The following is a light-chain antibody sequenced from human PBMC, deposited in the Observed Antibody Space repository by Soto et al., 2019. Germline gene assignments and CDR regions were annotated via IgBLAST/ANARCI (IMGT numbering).Light chain of an antibody. CDR1: SSDVGGYNY. CDR3: SSYTSSSTYV. CDR2: EVS. Sequence: QSVLTQPASVSGSPGQSITISCTGTSSDVGGYNYVSWYQQHPGKAPKLMIYEVSNRPSGVSNRFSGSKSGNTASLTISGLQAEDDADYYCSSYTSSSTYVFVTGTKLTVL. V-gene: IGLV2-14*01. J-gene: IGLJ1*01.